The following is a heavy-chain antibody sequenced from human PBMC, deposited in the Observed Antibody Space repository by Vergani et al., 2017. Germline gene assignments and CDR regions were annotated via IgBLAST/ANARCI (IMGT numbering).Heavy chain of an antibody. CDR1: GFTFSSYA. J-gene: IGHJ5*02. D-gene: IGHD3-3*01. CDR2: ISGSGGST. CDR3: ARAQGPPFSRNWFDP. Sequence: VQLVESGGGLVKPGGSLRLSCAASGFTFSSYAMSWVRQAPGKGLEWVSAISGSGGSTYYADSVKGRFTISRDNSKNTLYLQMNSLRAEDTAVYYCARAQGPPFSRNWFDPWGQGTLVTVSS. V-gene: IGHV3-23*04.